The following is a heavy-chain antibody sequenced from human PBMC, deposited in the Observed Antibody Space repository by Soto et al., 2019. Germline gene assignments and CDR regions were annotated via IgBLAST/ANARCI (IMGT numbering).Heavy chain of an antibody. CDR3: AVGLMVYAIPTNPFDY. Sequence: KGAAASVKVSCKASGYTFTSYAMHWVRQAPGQRLEWMGWINAGNGNTKYSQKFQGRVTITRDTSASTAYMELSSLRSEDTAVYYCAVGLMVYAIPTNPFDYWGQGTPVTVSS. J-gene: IGHJ4*02. V-gene: IGHV1-3*01. CDR1: GYTFTSYA. CDR2: INAGNGNT. D-gene: IGHD2-8*01.